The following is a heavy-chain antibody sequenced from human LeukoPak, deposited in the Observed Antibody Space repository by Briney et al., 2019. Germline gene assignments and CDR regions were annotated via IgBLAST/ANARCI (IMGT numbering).Heavy chain of an antibody. V-gene: IGHV3-30-3*01. CDR1: GFNFSTYA. CDR2: ISSDGNKK. J-gene: IGHJ6*02. CDR3: AAEMEV. Sequence: GGSLRLSCAGSGFNFSTYAIHWVRQAPGKGLEWVAVISSDGNKKEYADSVKGRFTVSRDNSKNTLYLQMNSLRAEDTAVYYCAAEMEVWGQGTTVTVSS.